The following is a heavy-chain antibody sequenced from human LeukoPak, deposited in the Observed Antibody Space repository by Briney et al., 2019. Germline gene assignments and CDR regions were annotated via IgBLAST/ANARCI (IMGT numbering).Heavy chain of an antibody. V-gene: IGHV4-34*01. Sequence: SETLSLTCAVYGGSFSGYYWSWIRQPPGKGLEWIGEINHSGSTSYNPSLKSRVTISVDTSKNQFSLKLSSVTAADTAVYYCARRRALFGVIDYWGQGTLVTVSS. J-gene: IGHJ4*02. CDR2: INHSGST. D-gene: IGHD3-10*02. CDR3: ARRRALFGVIDY. CDR1: GGSFSGYY.